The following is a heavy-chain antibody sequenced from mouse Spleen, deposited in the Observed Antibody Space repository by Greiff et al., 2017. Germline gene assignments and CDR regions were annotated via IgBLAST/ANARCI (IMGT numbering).Heavy chain of an antibody. CDR3: ARSGWDDGY. CDR2: INPNNGGT. CDR1: GYTFTDYY. D-gene: IGHD4-1*01. J-gene: IGHJ2*01. V-gene: IGHV1-26*01. Sequence: EVKLMESGPELVKPGASVKISCKASGYTFTDYYMNWVKQSHGKSLEWIGDINPNNGGTSYNQKFKGKATLTVDKSSSTAYMELRSLTSEDSAVYYCARSGWDDGYWGQGTTLTVSS.